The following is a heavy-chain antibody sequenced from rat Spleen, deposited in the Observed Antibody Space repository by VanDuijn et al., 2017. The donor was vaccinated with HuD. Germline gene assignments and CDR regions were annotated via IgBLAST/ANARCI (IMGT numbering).Heavy chain of an antibody. CDR2: ISTGGDNT. V-gene: IGHV5S23*01. CDR1: GFTFSSYD. D-gene: IGHD1-10*01. CDR3: ARHGIYNNYGWFAY. J-gene: IGHJ3*01. Sequence: EVQLVESDGGLVQPGRSLKLSCAASGFTFSSYDMAWVRQAPTKGLEWVASISTGGDNTYYRDSLKGRFTISRDNAKSTLYLQMDSLRSEDTATYYCARHGIYNNYGWFAYWGQGTLVTVSS.